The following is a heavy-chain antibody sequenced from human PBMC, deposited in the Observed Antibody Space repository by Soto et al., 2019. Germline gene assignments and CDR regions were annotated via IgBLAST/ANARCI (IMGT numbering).Heavy chain of an antibody. V-gene: IGHV3-21*01. CDR3: ARDVRIARAPTCDY. J-gene: IGHJ4*02. D-gene: IGHD6-13*01. Sequence: EVQLVESGGGLVKPGGSLRLSCEVSGFTFSSYSMNWVRQAPGKGLEWVSSISSSSTYIYYADSVKVRFTISRDNAKNSLYLQRNSLRAEDTAVYYCARDVRIARAPTCDYWGQGTLVAVSS. CDR2: ISSSSTYI. CDR1: GFTFSSYS.